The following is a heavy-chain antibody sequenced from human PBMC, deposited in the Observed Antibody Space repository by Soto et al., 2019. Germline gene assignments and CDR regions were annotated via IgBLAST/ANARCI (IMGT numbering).Heavy chain of an antibody. D-gene: IGHD2-2*02. V-gene: IGHV3-30*18. CDR2: ISYDGSNK. CDR1: GFTFSSYG. CDR3: AKGGHCSSTSCYKSINQTPPLDYYYYGMDV. Sequence: QVQLVESGGGVVQPGRSLRLSCAASGFTFSSYGMHWVRQAPGKGLEWVAVISYDGSNKYYADSVKGRFTISRDNSKNTLYLQMNSLRAEDTAVYYCAKGGHCSSTSCYKSINQTPPLDYYYYGMDVWGQGTTVTVSS. J-gene: IGHJ6*02.